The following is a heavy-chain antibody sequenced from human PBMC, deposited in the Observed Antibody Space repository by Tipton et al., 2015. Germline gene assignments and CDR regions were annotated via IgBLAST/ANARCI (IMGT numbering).Heavy chain of an antibody. J-gene: IGHJ6*02. Sequence: TLSLTCPVSGDSIRSGAYSWNWIRQHPGKGLEWIGNIYYSGSTYYNPSLKSRVTISVDTSKNQFSLKLSSVTAADTAVYYCARGRAVQPYYYYYYDMDVWGQGTTVTVSS. CDR3: ARGRAVQPYYYYYYDMDV. V-gene: IGHV4-30-4*08. CDR2: IYYSGST. CDR1: GDSIRSGAYS. D-gene: IGHD6-19*01.